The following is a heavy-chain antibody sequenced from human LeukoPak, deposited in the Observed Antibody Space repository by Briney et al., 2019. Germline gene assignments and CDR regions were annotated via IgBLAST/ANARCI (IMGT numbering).Heavy chain of an antibody. V-gene: IGHV3-30-3*01. D-gene: IGHD2-21*01. CDR2: ISYDGSNK. Sequence: PGGSLRLSCAASGFTFSSYAMHWVRQAPGKGLEWVAVISYDGSNKYYADSVKGRFTISRDNSKNTLYLQMNSLRAEDTAVYYGARKVGEYSSVRAVWGQGPT. CDR3: ARKVGEYSSVRAV. J-gene: IGHJ6*02. CDR1: GFTFSSYA.